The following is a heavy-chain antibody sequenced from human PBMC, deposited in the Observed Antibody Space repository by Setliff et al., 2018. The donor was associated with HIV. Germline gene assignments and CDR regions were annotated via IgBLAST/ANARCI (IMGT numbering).Heavy chain of an antibody. CDR3: ARGAELLWFGELHNIPYFDY. CDR1: GGSFSDYY. CDR2: INHSGST. D-gene: IGHD3-10*01. Sequence: SETLSLTCAVYGGSFSDYYWNWIRQPPGKGLEWIGEINHSGSTNYNPSLKSRVTISLDTSKNQFSLKLSSVTAADTAVYYCARGAELLWFGELHNIPYFDYWGQGTLVTVSS. V-gene: IGHV4-34*01. J-gene: IGHJ4*02.